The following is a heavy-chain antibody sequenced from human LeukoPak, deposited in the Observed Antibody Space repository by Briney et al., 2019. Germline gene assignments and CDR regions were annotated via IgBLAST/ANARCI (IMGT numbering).Heavy chain of an antibody. CDR1: GFTFSSYW. CDR3: AGGGQLLFGQVPGYAPYYFDY. CDR2: INSDGSST. J-gene: IGHJ4*02. D-gene: IGHD2-2*01. V-gene: IGHV3-74*01. Sequence: GGSLRLSCAASGFTFSSYWMHWVRQAPGKGLVWVSRINSDGSSTSYADSVKGRFTISRDNAKNTLYLQMNSLRAEDTAVYYCAGGGQLLFGQVPGYAPYYFDYWGQGTLVTVSS.